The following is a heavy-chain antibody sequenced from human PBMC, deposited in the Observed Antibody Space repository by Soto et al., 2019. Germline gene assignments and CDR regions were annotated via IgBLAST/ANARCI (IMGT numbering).Heavy chain of an antibody. Sequence: EVQLVESGGGLVKPGGSLRLSCAASGFTFSSYNMNWVRQAPGKGLEWVSSISSGSSYIHFADSVKGRFTISRDNAKNSLHLQMNSLRAEDTAVYYCARVAPGSYSYFDYWGQGTLVTVSS. D-gene: IGHD2-15*01. J-gene: IGHJ4*02. CDR1: GFTFSSYN. CDR3: ARVAPGSYSYFDY. V-gene: IGHV3-21*01. CDR2: ISSGSSYI.